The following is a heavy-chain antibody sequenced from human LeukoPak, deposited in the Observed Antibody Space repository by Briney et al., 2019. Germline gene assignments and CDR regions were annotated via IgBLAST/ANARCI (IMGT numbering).Heavy chain of an antibody. J-gene: IGHJ6*04. CDR2: IYSGGST. D-gene: IGHD4-23*01. V-gene: IGHV3-53*01. Sequence: GGSLRLSCAASGFTVSSNYMSWVRQAPGKGLEWVSVIYSGGSTYYADSVKGRFTTSRDNSKNTLYLQMNSLRAEDTAVYYCARGGVTTLDYYYYGMDVWGKGTTVTVSS. CDR3: ARGGVTTLDYYYYGMDV. CDR1: GFTVSSNY.